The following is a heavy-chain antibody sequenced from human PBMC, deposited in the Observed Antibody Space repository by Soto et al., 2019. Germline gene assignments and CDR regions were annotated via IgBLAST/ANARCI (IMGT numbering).Heavy chain of an antibody. CDR3: ARPASIEWRGAYDS. CDR1: GFTFSNYW. D-gene: IGHD2-15*01. J-gene: IGHJ4*02. V-gene: IGHV3-7*01. Sequence: GGSLRLSCVVSGFTFSNYWMTWVRQSPGKGLEWVANIKQDGTEKDYVDSVKGRFTVSRDNAKNSLFLQMNSLRAEDSAVYFCARPASIEWRGAYDSWGRGTQVTVSS. CDR2: IKQDGTEK.